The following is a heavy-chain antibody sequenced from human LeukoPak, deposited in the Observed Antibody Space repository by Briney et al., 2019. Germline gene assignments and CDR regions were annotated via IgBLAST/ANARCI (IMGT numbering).Heavy chain of an antibody. Sequence: ASVMVSCKASGYTFTSYYMHWVRQAPGQGLEWMGIINPSGGSTTYAQKFQGRVTMTRDTSTSTVYMELSSLRSEDTAVYYCAREDSSGWYVFDYWGQGTLVTVSS. V-gene: IGHV1-46*01. CDR3: AREDSSGWYVFDY. CDR2: INPSGGST. D-gene: IGHD6-19*01. J-gene: IGHJ4*02. CDR1: GYTFTSYY.